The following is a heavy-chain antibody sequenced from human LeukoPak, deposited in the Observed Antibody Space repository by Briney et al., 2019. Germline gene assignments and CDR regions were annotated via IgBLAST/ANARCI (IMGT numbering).Heavy chain of an antibody. CDR1: GGSISSGGYY. D-gene: IGHD3-16*01. CDR3: AREGDRGGLDY. CDR2: IYYSGST. J-gene: IGHJ4*02. V-gene: IGHV4-31*03. Sequence: SETLSLTCTVSGGSISSGGYYWSWIRQHPGKGLEWIGYIYYSGSTYYNPSPKSRVTISVDTSKNQFSLKLSSVTAADTAVYYCAREGDRGGLDYWGQGTLVTVSS.